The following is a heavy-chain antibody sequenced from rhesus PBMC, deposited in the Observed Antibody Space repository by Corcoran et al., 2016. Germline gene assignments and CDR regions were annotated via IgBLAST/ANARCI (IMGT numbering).Heavy chain of an antibody. V-gene: IGHV3S16*01. CDR2: IMRASSYI. J-gene: IGHJ1*01. D-gene: IGHD2-15*01. CDR1: GFTFSDYY. CDR3: TSGVGPEYFEF. Sequence: EVQLVESGGGLVQPGGSLRLSCAASGFTFSDYYMSWSRQAPGKGLEWVSSIMRASSYIYYAYSVKGSFTICSDNAKNSLSLQMNSLKTEDTAVYYCTSGVGPEYFEFWGQGALVTVSS.